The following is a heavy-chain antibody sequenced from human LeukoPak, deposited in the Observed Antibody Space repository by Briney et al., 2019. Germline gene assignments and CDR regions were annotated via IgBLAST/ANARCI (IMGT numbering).Heavy chain of an antibody. CDR3: ARGGGIRLWYSYYFDY. Sequence: SETLSLTCAVSGGSISSGGYSWSWIRQPPGKGLEWIGYIYHSGSTYYNPSLKSRVTISVDRSKNQFSLKLSSVTAADTAVYYCARGGGIRLWYSYYFDYWGQGTLVTVSS. CDR2: IYHSGST. J-gene: IGHJ4*02. CDR1: GGSISSGGYS. V-gene: IGHV4-30-2*01. D-gene: IGHD5-18*01.